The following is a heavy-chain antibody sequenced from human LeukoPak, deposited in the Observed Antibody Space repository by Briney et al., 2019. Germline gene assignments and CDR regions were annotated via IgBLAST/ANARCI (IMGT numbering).Heavy chain of an antibody. V-gene: IGHV3-23*01. CDR2: ISPAGGTT. CDR1: GFPFGSEA. Sequence: GGSMRLSCTVSGFPFGSEAMSWVRQAPGRGLEWVSSISPAGGTTYYADSVKGRFTISRDNSKNTLYVQMNSLRVEDTAVYYCAKSRSGSSNWALRIFDNWGQGTLVSVSS. CDR3: AKSRSGSSNWALRIFDN. D-gene: IGHD6-13*01. J-gene: IGHJ4*02.